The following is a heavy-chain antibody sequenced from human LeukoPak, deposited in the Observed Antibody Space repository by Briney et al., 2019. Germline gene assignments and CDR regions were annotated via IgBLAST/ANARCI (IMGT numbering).Heavy chain of an antibody. D-gene: IGHD3-3*01. CDR2: INTNTGNP. CDR3: AREKYYDFWNPRPDAFDI. J-gene: IGHJ3*02. Sequence: GVSVKVSCKASGYTFTSYAMNWVRQAPGQGLEWMGWINTNTGNPTYAQGFTGRFVFSLDTSVSTAYLQISSLKAEDTAVYYCAREKYYDFWNPRPDAFDIWGQGTMVTVSS. CDR1: GYTFTSYA. V-gene: IGHV7-4-1*02.